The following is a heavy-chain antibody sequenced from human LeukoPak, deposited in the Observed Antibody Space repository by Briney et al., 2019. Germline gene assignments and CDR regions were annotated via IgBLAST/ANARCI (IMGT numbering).Heavy chain of an antibody. CDR2: INSDGSST. CDR3: ARALYASSSWHTFDI. J-gene: IGHJ3*02. V-gene: IGHV3-74*01. CDR1: GFTLSSYW. D-gene: IGHD6-13*01. Sequence: AGGSLRLSCAASGFTLSSYWMHWVRHAPGRGLVWVSRINSDGSSTSYADSVKGRFTISRHNANNSLHLQMNSLRAEDTAFYYCARALYASSSWHTFDIWGQGTMVTVSS.